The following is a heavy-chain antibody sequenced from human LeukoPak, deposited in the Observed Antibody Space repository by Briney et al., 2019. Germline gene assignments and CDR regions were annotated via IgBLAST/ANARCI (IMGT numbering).Heavy chain of an antibody. D-gene: IGHD6-19*01. CDR1: GFTVSSNY. CDR2: IYSGGST. CDR3: AKDLIRNSSG. J-gene: IGHJ4*02. Sequence: GGSLRLSCAASGFTVSSNYMSWVRQAPGKGLEWVSVIYSGGSTYYADSVKGRFTISRDNSRNTLYLQMNSLRAEDTAVYYCAKDLIRNSSGWGQGTLVTVSS. V-gene: IGHV3-66*01.